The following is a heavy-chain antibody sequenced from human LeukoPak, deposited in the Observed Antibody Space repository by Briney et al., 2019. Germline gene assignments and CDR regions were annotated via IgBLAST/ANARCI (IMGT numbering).Heavy chain of an antibody. CDR1: GYTFTSYG. J-gene: IGHJ4*02. Sequence: ASVKVSCKASGYTFTSYGISWVRQAPGQGLEWMGWISAYNGNTNYAQKLQGRVTMTTDTSTSTAYVELRSLRSDDTAVYYCARALHGDYNNYWGQGTLVTVSS. CDR3: ARALHGDYNNY. CDR2: ISAYNGNT. V-gene: IGHV1-18*01. D-gene: IGHD4-17*01.